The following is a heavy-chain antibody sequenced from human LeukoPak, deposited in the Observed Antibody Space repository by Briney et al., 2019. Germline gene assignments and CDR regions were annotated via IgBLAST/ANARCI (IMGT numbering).Heavy chain of an antibody. V-gene: IGHV3-23*01. CDR3: AKDRGRGSPGGGYYFDY. J-gene: IGHJ4*02. Sequence: PGGSLRLSCAASGFTFSSYAMSWVRQAPGKGLEWVSAISGSGGSTYYADSVKGRFTISRDNSKNTLYLQMNSLRAEDTAVYYCAKDRGRGSPGGGYYFDYWGQGTLVTVSS. D-gene: IGHD3-10*01. CDR2: ISGSGGST. CDR1: GFTFSSYA.